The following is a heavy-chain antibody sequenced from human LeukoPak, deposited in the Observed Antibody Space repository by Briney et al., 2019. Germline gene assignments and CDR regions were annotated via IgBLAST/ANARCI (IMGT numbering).Heavy chain of an antibody. CDR1: GYTFTTYY. D-gene: IGHD2-2*01. J-gene: IGHJ6*02. CDR3: ASGVVPAAMKYYYGMDV. V-gene: IGHV1-18*04. Sequence: GASVKVSCKASGYTFTTYYMHWVRQAPGQGLEWMGWISAYNGNTNYAQKLQGRVTMTTDTSTSTAYMELRSLRSDDTAVNYCASGVVPAAMKYYYGMDVWGQGTTVTVSS. CDR2: ISAYNGNT.